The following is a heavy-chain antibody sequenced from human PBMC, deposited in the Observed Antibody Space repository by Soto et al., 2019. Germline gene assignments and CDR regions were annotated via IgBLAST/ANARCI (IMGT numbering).Heavy chain of an antibody. CDR1: GFTFSRYA. CDR3: ARGIVVVAAGNDAFDI. Sequence: SLRLSCTASGFTFSRYAMSWVRQAPGKGLEWVSTISDSGSTYYADSVKGRFTISRDNSKNTLYLQMKSLRAEDTAVFYCARGIVVVAAGNDAFDIWGQGTMVTVSS. D-gene: IGHD2-15*01. V-gene: IGHV3-23*01. CDR2: ISDSGST. J-gene: IGHJ3*02.